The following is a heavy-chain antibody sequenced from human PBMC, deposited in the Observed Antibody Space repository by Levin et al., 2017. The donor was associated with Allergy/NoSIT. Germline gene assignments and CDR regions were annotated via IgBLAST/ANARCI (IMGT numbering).Heavy chain of an antibody. Sequence: GGSLRLSCAASGFTLSSYSMSWVRQAPGEGLKWVSSIDVGGGTYYADSAKGRFTIPRDNSKNTPYLQVSSLRAEDTALYYCAKEDLGWGGACFSLDYWGQGTLVTVSS. CDR1: GFTLSSYS. V-gene: IGHV3-23*01. CDR2: IDVGGGT. D-gene: IGHD2-21*02. J-gene: IGHJ4*02. CDR3: AKEDLGWGGACFSLDY.